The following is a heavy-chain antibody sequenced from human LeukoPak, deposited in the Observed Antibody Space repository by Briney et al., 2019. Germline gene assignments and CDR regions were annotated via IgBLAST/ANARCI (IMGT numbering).Heavy chain of an antibody. J-gene: IGHJ5*02. V-gene: IGHV4-34*01. D-gene: IGHD6-13*01. CDR1: GGSFSGYY. Sequence: SETLSLTCAVYGGSFSGYYWSWLRQPPGKGLEWIGEINHSGSTNYNPSLKSRVTISVDTSKNQFSLKLTSVTAADTAVYYCARGYSSSWYFNWFDPWGQGTLVTVSS. CDR3: ARGYSSSWYFNWFDP. CDR2: INHSGST.